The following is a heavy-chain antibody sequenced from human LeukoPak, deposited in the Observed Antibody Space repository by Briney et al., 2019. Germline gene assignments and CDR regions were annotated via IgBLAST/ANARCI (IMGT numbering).Heavy chain of an antibody. V-gene: IGHV1-2*02. CDR2: INPNSGGT. CDR3: ARWGYYYYMDV. J-gene: IGHJ6*03. D-gene: IGHD3-16*01. Sequence: ASVKVSCKASGYTFTGYYMHWVRQAPGQGLEWMGWINPNSGGTNYAQKFQGRVTMTRDTSISTAYLQWSSLKASDTAMYYCARWGYYYYMDVWGKGTTVTISS. CDR1: GYTFTGYY.